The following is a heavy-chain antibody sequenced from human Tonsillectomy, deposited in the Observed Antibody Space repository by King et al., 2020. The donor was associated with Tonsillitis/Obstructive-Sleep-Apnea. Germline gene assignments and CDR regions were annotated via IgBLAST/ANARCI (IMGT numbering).Heavy chain of an antibody. Sequence: QLVQSGAEVKKPGSSVKVSCKASGGTFSSYGISWVRQAPGQGLEWMGRIIPIIGIANYAQNFQGRVTITADKSTSTAYMELSSLRSEDTAVYYCARDIATMIDDYWDQGTLVTVSS. CDR2: IIPIIGIA. D-gene: IGHD3-22*01. J-gene: IGHJ4*02. V-gene: IGHV1-69*04. CDR3: ARDIATMIDDY. CDR1: GGTFSSYG.